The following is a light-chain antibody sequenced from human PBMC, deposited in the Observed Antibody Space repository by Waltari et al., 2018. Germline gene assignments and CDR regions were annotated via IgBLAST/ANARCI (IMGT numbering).Light chain of an antibody. CDR1: DSDVGAYDF. J-gene: IGLJ1*01. V-gene: IGLV2-14*01. CDR3: SSYTTSSAPGV. CDR2: EVS. Sequence: QSALTQPASVSGSPGQSITISCSGTDSDVGAYDFVSWYQQHPGKAPHLIIYEVSNRPSGSSSRFSASKAGKPASLTISGLQAEDEADYYCSSYTTSSAPGVFGTGTRVTVL.